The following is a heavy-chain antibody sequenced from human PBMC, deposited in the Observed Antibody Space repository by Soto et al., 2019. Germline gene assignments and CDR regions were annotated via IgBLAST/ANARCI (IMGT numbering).Heavy chain of an antibody. V-gene: IGHV3-21*02. Sequence: EVQLVESGGGLVKPGGSLRLSCAASGLTFSSYSMNWVRQAPGKGLEWVSCISSSSTYIYYADSVKGRFTVSRDNAKNSLYLQLNSLRAEDTAMYYCAKGIAVRHGMDVWGQGTTVTVSS. CDR3: AKGIAVRHGMDV. CDR1: GLTFSSYS. J-gene: IGHJ6*02. CDR2: ISSSSTYI. D-gene: IGHD6-19*01.